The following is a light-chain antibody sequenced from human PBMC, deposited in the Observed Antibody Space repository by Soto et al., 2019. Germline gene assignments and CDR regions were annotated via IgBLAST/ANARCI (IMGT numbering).Light chain of an antibody. CDR1: SSDVGGHSS. CDR2: DVK. J-gene: IGLJ2*01. Sequence: QSALTQPASVSGSPGQSITISCTGTSSDVGGHSSVSWYQHHPGKAPKLILYDVKIRPSGVSNRFSGSKSGNTASLTISGLQTEDEADYYCSSYTDGSTVIFGGGTKLTVL. V-gene: IGLV2-14*03. CDR3: SSYTDGSTVI.